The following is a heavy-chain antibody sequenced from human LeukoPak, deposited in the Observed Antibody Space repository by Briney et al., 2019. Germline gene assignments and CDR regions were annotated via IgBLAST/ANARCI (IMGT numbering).Heavy chain of an antibody. CDR1: GFTFSDYY. D-gene: IGHD5-12*01. CDR3: ATGGAGFDT. V-gene: IGHV3-11*01. CDR2: INIGGTNT. J-gene: IGHJ5*02. Sequence: GGSLRLSCAASGFTFSDYYMSWIRQAPGKGLEWLSYINIGGTNTHYADSVKGRFTISRDNAKKSLYLEMNNLRAEDTAVYYCATGGAGFDTWGQGVLVTVSS.